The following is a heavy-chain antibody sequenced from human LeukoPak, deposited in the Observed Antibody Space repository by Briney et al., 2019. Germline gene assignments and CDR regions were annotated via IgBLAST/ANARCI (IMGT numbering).Heavy chain of an antibody. CDR1: GFTFSSYW. J-gene: IGHJ4*02. V-gene: IGHV3-23*01. CDR2: IGGSGGDT. CDR3: ARVVGSGLTDY. Sequence: PGGSLRLSCAASGFTFSSYWMHWVRQAPGKGLVWVSAIGGSGGDTYYADSVRGRFTISRDNSKNTLYLQMNSLRAEDTAVYYCARVVGSGLTDYWGQGTLVTVSS. D-gene: IGHD2-15*01.